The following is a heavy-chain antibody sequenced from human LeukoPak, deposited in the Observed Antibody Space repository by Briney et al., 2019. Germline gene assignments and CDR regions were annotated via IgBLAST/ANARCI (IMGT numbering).Heavy chain of an antibody. CDR3: AKDLITYSYGNFDY. CDR1: GVTFSSYA. CDR2: ISYDGSNK. J-gene: IGHJ4*02. Sequence: QTGGSLRLSCAAPGVTFSSYAMSWVRQAPGKGLEWVAVISYDGSNKYYADSVKGQFTISRDNSKNTLYLQMNSLRAEDTAVYYCAKDLITYSYGNFDYWGQGTLVTVSS. V-gene: IGHV3-30*18. D-gene: IGHD5-18*01.